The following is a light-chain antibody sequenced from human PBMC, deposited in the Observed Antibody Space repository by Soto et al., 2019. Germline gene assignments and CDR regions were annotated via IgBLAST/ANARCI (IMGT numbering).Light chain of an antibody. Sequence: EIVMTQSPVTLSVSPGERATLSCRASQTVTTDLACYQQKPGQAPRLVIHGASTRATDFPARFSGSGSGTEFTLTISSLQSEDIAVYYCHQYYTWQRTFGQGTKVDIK. J-gene: IGKJ1*01. CDR1: QTVTTD. CDR3: HQYYTWQRT. V-gene: IGKV3-15*01. CDR2: GAS.